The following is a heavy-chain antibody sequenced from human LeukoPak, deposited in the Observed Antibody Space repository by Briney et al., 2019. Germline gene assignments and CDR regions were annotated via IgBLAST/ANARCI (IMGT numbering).Heavy chain of an antibody. V-gene: IGHV1-18*01. CDR3: AREGPSGGHVAAAINY. D-gene: IGHD6-13*01. CDR2: ISAYNGNT. J-gene: IGHJ4*02. CDR1: GYTFTSYG. Sequence: ASVKVSCKASGYTFTSYGISWVRQAPGQGLEWMGWISAYNGNTSYAQKFQGRVTMTRDTSTSTVYMELSSLRSEDTAVYYCAREGPSGGHVAAAINYWGQGTLVTVSS.